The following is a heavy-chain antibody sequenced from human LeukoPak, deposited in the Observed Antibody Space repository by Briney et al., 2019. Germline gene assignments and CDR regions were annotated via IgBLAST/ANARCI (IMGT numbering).Heavy chain of an antibody. CDR1: GFTFDDYA. J-gene: IGHJ4*02. Sequence: PGGSLRLSCAASGFTFDDYAMHWVRQAPGKGLEWVSGISWCSGSIGYADSVKGRFTISRDNAKNSLYLQMNSLRAEDTALYYCAKDMWEDYGDYVGYFDYWGQGTLVTVSS. CDR3: AKDMWEDYGDYVGYFDY. V-gene: IGHV3-9*01. CDR2: ISWCSGSI. D-gene: IGHD4-17*01.